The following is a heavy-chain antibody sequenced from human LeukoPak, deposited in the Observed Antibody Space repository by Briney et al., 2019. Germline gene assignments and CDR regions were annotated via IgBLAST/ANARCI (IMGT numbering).Heavy chain of an antibody. CDR1: GFTFSSYW. V-gene: IGHV3-74*01. CDR2: ISNDGRLA. CDR3: ARDFHSIDF. Sequence: GGSLRLSCAASGFTFSSYWMHWVRQAPGKGLVWVSRISNDGRLASYADFVKGRFTIARDNAQNTVYLQMDSLRDEDTAVYYCARDFHSIDFWGQGTLVTVSS. D-gene: IGHD2/OR15-2a*01. J-gene: IGHJ4*02.